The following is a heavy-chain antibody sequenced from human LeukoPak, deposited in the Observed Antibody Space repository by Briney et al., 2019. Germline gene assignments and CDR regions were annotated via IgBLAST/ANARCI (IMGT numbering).Heavy chain of an antibody. CDR3: AKDRKYDFWSGAMDV. V-gene: IGHV3-9*03. D-gene: IGHD3-3*01. J-gene: IGHJ6*03. CDR2: ISWNSGSI. CDR1: GFTFDDYA. Sequence: GRSLRLSCAASGFTFDDYAMHWVRQAPGKGLEWVSGISWNSGSIGYADSVKGRFTISRDNAKNSLYLQMNSLIAEDMALYYCAKDRKYDFWSGAMDVWGKGTTVTVSS.